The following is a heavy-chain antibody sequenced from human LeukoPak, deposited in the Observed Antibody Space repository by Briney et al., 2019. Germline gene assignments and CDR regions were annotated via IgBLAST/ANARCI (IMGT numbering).Heavy chain of an antibody. CDR2: INPNTGGT. J-gene: IGHJ4*02. CDR1: GYTFTGYY. CDR3: ARVGGSWYLRLGS. D-gene: IGHD6-13*01. V-gene: IGHV1-2*02. Sequence: GASVKVSCKASGYTFTGYYMHWVRQAPGQGLEWMGWINPNTGGTSYAQKFQGRVTMTRDTSITTVYMELTSLRSDDTAIYFCARVGGSWYLRLGSWGQGTLVTVSS.